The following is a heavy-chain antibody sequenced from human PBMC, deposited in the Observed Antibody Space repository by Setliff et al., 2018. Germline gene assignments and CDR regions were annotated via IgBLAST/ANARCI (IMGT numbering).Heavy chain of an antibody. J-gene: IGHJ4*02. Sequence: LRLSCAASGYTSSSYAMNWVRQAPGKGLEWVSYISSSSSTIYYADSVKGRFTISRDNAKNTLYLQMNSLRAEDTAVYYCARARGSGYFDYWGQGTLVTVSS. CDR3: ARARGSGYFDY. V-gene: IGHV3-48*04. CDR2: ISSSSSTI. D-gene: IGHD3-22*01. CDR1: GYTSSSYA.